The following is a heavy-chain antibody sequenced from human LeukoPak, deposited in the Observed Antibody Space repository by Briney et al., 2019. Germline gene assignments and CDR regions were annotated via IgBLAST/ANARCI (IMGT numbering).Heavy chain of an antibody. CDR1: GYTFTGYY. CDR2: IIPNSGGT. CDR3: ARGPPSDSSSSAAFDI. D-gene: IGHD6-13*01. V-gene: IGHV1-2*02. J-gene: IGHJ3*02. Sequence: ASVKVSCKASGYTFTGYYMHLVRQAHGRGLEWMGWIIPNSGGTNYAQKFQGRVTMTRDTSISTAYMELSRLRSDDTAVYYCARGPPSDSSSSAAFDIWGQGTMVTVSS.